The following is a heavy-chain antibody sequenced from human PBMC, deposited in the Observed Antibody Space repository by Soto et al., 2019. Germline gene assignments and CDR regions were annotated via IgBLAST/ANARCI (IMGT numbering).Heavy chain of an antibody. CDR1: GGSISSGGYY. J-gene: IGHJ4*02. CDR2: IYYSVST. D-gene: IGHD5-18*01. CDR3: AREGDQAMGY. Sequence: QVHLQASGPGLVKPSQTLSLTCTVSGGSISSGGYYWSWIRQHPGKGMEWIGYIYYSVSTYYNPSLKSRVTISVDTSKNQFSLKLSSVTAADTAVYYCAREGDQAMGYWGQGTLVTVSS. V-gene: IGHV4-31*03.